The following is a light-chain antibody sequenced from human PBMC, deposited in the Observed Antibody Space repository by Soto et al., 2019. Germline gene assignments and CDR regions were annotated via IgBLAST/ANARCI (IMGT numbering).Light chain of an antibody. CDR1: SSDIGTYNS. CDR2: DVT. Sequence: QSALTQPASVSGSPGQSITISCTGTSSDIGTYNSVSWYQQHAGKVPKLMIHDVTNRPSGVSDRFSGSKSGNTASLTISGLQAEDEADYYCTSYTTSSTLVFGGGTKLTVL. V-gene: IGLV2-14*01. J-gene: IGLJ2*01. CDR3: TSYTTSSTLV.